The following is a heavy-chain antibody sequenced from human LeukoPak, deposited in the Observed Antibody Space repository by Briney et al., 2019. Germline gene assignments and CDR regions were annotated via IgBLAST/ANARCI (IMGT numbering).Heavy chain of an antibody. CDR3: AKDLFGGDYVWGSYRSLTYFDY. J-gene: IGHJ4*02. V-gene: IGHV3-23*01. CDR1: GFTFSSSA. CDR2: ISNNGGYT. D-gene: IGHD3-16*02. Sequence: GGSLRLSCAASGFTFSSSAMSWVRQAPGKGLEWVSAISNNGGYTYYADSVQGRFTISRDNSKNTLYLQMNSLRAEDTAVYYCAKDLFGGDYVWGSYRSLTYFDYWGQGTLVTVSS.